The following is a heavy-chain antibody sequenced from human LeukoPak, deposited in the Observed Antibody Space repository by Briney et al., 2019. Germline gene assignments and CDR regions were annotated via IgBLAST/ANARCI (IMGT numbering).Heavy chain of an antibody. D-gene: IGHD2/OR15-2a*01. Sequence: GGSLRLSCAASGLTFSSHWMHWVRQAPGKGLEWVSGISWNSGSIGYADSVKGRFTISRDNAKNSLYLQMNSLRAEDTALYYCAKDVSLSPDAFDIWGQGTMVTVSS. CDR2: ISWNSGSI. CDR3: AKDVSLSPDAFDI. J-gene: IGHJ3*02. CDR1: GLTFSSHW. V-gene: IGHV3-9*01.